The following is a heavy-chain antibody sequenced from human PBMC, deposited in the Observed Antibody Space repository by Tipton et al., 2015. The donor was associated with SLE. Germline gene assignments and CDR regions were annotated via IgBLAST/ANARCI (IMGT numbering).Heavy chain of an antibody. CDR1: GFTFDDYA. V-gene: IGHV3-49*04. J-gene: IGHJ4*02. D-gene: IGHD3-10*01. CDR2: IRSKAYGGTA. CDR3: CRFGY. Sequence: SLRLSCAASGFTFDDYAMSWVRQAPGKGLDWVGFIRSKAYGGTAEYAASVKGRFAISKDDSKNIAYLQMNSLKTEDTAVYYCCRFGYWGQGTLVTVST.